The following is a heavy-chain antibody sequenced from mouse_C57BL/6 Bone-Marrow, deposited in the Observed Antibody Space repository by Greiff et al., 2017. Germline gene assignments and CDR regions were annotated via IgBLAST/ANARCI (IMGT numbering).Heavy chain of an antibody. V-gene: IGHV1-50*01. Sequence: QVQLQQPGAELVKPGASVKLSCKASGYTFTSYWMQWVKQRPGQGLEWIGEIEPSDSYTNYNQKFKGKATLTVDTSSSTAYMKLSSLTSEDSAVYYCARYPSYYDEDYWGQGTTLAVSS. CDR3: ARYPSYYDEDY. J-gene: IGHJ2*01. CDR2: IEPSDSYT. D-gene: IGHD2-12*01. CDR1: GYTFTSYW.